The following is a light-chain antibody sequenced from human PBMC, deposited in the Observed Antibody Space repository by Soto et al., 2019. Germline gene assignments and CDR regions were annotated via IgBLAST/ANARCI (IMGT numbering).Light chain of an antibody. CDR2: DAS. J-gene: IGKJ5*01. V-gene: IGKV3-11*01. CDR3: QQRSNWPIT. CDR1: QSVSTY. Sequence: EVVLTQSPATLSLSLGERATLSCRASQSVSTYVAWFRQRPGQAPRLLIYDASNRASGIPARISGSGSGTDFTLTISSLEPEDFAVYYCQQRSNWPITFGQGTRLEI.